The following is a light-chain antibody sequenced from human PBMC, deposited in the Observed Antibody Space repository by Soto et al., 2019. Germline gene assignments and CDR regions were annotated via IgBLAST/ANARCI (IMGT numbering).Light chain of an antibody. CDR2: EVN. CDR3: SSYVGNNNLV. CDR1: SSDVGSYNY. V-gene: IGLV2-8*01. Sequence: HSVLTQPPSASGSPGQSVTISCTGTSSDVGSYNYVSWYRQHPGKAPKLMIYEVNKRPSGVPDRFSGSKSGNTASLTVSGLQAEDEADYYCSSYVGNNNLVFGGGTKLTVL. J-gene: IGLJ2*01.